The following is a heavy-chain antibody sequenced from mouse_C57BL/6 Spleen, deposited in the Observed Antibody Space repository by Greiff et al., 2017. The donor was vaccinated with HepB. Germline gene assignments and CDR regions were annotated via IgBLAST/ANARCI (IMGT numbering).Heavy chain of an antibody. V-gene: IGHV1-82*01. CDR1: GYAFSSSW. Sequence: VMLVESGPELVKPGASVKISCKASGYAFSSSWMNWVKQRPGKGLEWIGRIYPGDGDTNYNGKFKGKATLTADKSSSTAYMQLSSLTSEDSAVYFCARGGGSSGWYFDVWGTGTTVTVSS. CDR3: ARGGGSSGWYFDV. CDR2: IYPGDGDT. J-gene: IGHJ1*03. D-gene: IGHD1-1*01.